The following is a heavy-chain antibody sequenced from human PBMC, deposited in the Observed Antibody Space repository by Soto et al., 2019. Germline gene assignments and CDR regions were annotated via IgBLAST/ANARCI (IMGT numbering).Heavy chain of an antibody. Sequence: EVQVVESGGGLVQPGGSLRLSCVASGFSFSTYWISWVRQFPGTGLEWVANIKADGSETHYVDSVRGRFTISRDNAKTSLYLQVNSLRAEDSAVYYCAKGGHIDFCGQGTMVTVSS. V-gene: IGHV3-7*03. J-gene: IGHJ4*02. CDR2: IKADGSET. CDR3: AKGGHIDF. CDR1: GFSFSTYW. D-gene: IGHD3-16*01.